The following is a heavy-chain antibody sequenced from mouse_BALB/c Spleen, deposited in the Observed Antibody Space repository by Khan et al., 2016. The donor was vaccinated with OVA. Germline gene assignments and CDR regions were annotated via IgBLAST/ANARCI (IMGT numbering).Heavy chain of an antibody. CDR2: IWGGGST. D-gene: IGHD2-14*01. V-gene: IGHV2-6-4*01. CDR3: ARAYYRYDGYYAMDY. J-gene: IGHJ4*01. Sequence: VELVESGPGLVAPSQSLSITCTVSGFSLSRYNIHWVRQPPGKGLEWLGMIWGGGSTDYNSDLKSRLSISKDNSKGQAFLKMLRLQTDDTSMYYCARAYYRYDGYYAMDYWGQGTSVTVSS. CDR1: GFSLSRYN.